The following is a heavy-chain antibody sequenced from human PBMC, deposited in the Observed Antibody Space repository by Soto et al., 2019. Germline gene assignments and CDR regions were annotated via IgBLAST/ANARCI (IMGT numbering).Heavy chain of an antibody. CDR3: ARKLDYEGAFDY. V-gene: IGHV4-31*03. CDR2: IYYSGST. Sequence: PSETLSLTCTVSGGSISSGGYYWSWIRQHPGKGLEWIGYIYYSGSTYYNPSLKSRVTISVDTSKNQFSLKLSSVTAADTAVYYCARKLDYEGAFDYWGLGTLVTVSS. D-gene: IGHD4-17*01. J-gene: IGHJ4*02. CDR1: GGSISSGGYY.